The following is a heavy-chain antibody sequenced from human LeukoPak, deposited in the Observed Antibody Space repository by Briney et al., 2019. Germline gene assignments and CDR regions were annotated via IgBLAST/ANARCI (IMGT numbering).Heavy chain of an antibody. V-gene: IGHV3-21*04. CDR3: AKGGLVHRFDP. CDR1: GFTFSRSS. J-gene: IGHJ5*02. CDR2: ITTSSSYI. Sequence: RPGGSLRLSWAASGFTFSRSSMNWVRQAPGKGLEWVSSITTSSSYIYYADSVKGRFTTSRDNAKNSLYLQMNSLRADDTAVYYCAKGGLVHRFDPWGQGTLVTVSS.